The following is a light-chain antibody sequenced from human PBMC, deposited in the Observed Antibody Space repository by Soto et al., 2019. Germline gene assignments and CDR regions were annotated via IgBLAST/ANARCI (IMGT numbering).Light chain of an antibody. CDR3: SSYTIGSTRV. Sequence: QSALTQPASVSGSPGQSITISCTGTSSDVGGYNYVSWYQQHPGKAPKLVIYEVSNRPSGVSYRFSGSKSGNTASLTISGLQAEDEAHYYCSSYTIGSTRVFGAGTKVTVL. J-gene: IGLJ1*01. CDR1: SSDVGGYNY. V-gene: IGLV2-14*01. CDR2: EVS.